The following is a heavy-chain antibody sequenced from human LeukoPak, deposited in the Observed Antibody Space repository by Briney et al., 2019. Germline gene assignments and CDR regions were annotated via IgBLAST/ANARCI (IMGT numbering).Heavy chain of an antibody. V-gene: IGHV3-20*04. CDR2: INWNCGST. CDR1: GFTFDDYG. D-gene: IGHD4-17*01. Sequence: GGSLRLSCAASGFTFDDYGMSWVRQAPGKGLEWVSGINWNCGSTGYADSVKGRFTISRDNAKSSLYLQMNSLRAEDTALYYCARALAWNYGDYTLAYYMDVWGKGTTVTVSS. CDR3: ARALAWNYGDYTLAYYMDV. J-gene: IGHJ6*03.